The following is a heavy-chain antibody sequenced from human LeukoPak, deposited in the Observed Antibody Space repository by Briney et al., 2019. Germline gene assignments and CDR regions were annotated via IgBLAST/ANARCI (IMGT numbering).Heavy chain of an antibody. CDR1: GFTFSAYW. Sequence: PGGPLRLSCAASGFTFSAYWMSWVRQAPGKGLEWVANIRQDGNEIHYVDSVKGRFTISRDNAKNSLFLQMNSLRDEDTAIYYCTRDQGSLPSDSWGQGTLVSVSS. D-gene: IGHD6-19*01. CDR3: TRDQGSLPSDS. V-gene: IGHV3-7*01. J-gene: IGHJ4*02. CDR2: IRQDGNEI.